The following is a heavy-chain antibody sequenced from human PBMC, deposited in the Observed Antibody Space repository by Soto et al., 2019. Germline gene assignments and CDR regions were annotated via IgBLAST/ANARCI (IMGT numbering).Heavy chain of an antibody. V-gene: IGHV1-18*01. CDR2: ISGHNGNT. J-gene: IGHJ4*02. Sequence: AAVKVSCKSSGYTFTSYGISWVRQAPGQGPEWMGWISGHNGNTNHPQSLQGRVTMTTDTSRNTAYMELRSLRSDDTAVYYCARHRSNYYDNNFEYYFDHWAQGTLVTVS. CDR3: ARHRSNYYDNNFEYYFDH. CDR1: GYTFTSYG. D-gene: IGHD3-22*01.